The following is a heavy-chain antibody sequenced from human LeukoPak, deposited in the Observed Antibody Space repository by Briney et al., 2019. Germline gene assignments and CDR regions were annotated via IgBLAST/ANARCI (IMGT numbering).Heavy chain of an antibody. J-gene: IGHJ5*02. CDR1: GGSISGYY. Sequence: SETLSLTCTVSGGSISGYYWSWIRQTPGKGLEWIGSVYYSGSPNQNPSLESRVTMSVDTSKNQFSLNVRSGTPADPAVYFWASVGRSAADHRFGTCGQRTLVTVSS. CDR2: VYYSGSP. CDR3: ASVGRSAADHRFGT. V-gene: IGHV4-59*01. D-gene: IGHD6-13*01.